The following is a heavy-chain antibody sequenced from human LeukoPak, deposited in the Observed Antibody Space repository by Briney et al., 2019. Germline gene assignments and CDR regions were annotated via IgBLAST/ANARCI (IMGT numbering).Heavy chain of an antibody. V-gene: IGHV1-69*06. CDR3: AGSAAGYFDY. CDR2: IIPIFGTA. D-gene: IGHD6-13*01. Sequence: ASVKVSCKASGYIFTSYGITWVRQAPGQGLEWMGGIIPIFGTANYAQKFQGRVTITADKSTSTAYMELSSLRSEDTAVYYCAGSAAGYFDYWGQGTLVTVSS. J-gene: IGHJ4*02. CDR1: GYIFTSYG.